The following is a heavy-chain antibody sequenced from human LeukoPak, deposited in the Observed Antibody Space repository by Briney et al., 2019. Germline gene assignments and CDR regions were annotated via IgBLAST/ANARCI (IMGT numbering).Heavy chain of an antibody. V-gene: IGHV4-61*02. J-gene: IGHJ4*02. CDR1: GGSISSGSYY. Sequence: PSETLSLTCTVSGGSISSGSYYWSWIRQPAGKGLEWIGRIYTSGSTNYNPSLKSRVTISVDTSKNQFSLKPSSVTAADTAVYYCARSLGYYYDSSGQYFGYWGQGTLVTVSS. CDR2: IYTSGST. D-gene: IGHD3-22*01. CDR3: ARSLGYYYDSSGQYFGY.